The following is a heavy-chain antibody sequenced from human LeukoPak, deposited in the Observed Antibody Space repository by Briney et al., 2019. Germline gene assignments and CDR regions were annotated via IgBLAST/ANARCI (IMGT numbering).Heavy chain of an antibody. J-gene: IGHJ4*02. CDR3: ANKKGDY. CDR2: ISNDGSNK. V-gene: IGHV3-30*18. CDR1: GFTFSSYG. Sequence: GSLRLSCAASGFTFSSYGMHWVRQAPGKGLEWVAVISNDGSNKYYADSVKGRFTISRDNSKNTLYLQMNSLRAEDTAVYYCANKKGDYWGQGTLVTVSS. D-gene: IGHD3-10*01.